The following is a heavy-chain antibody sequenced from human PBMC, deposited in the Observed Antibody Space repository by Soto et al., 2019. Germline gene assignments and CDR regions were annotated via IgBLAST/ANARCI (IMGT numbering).Heavy chain of an antibody. Sequence: QLQLQESGPGLVKPSETLSLTCTVSGGSISSSSYYWGWIRQSPGKGLEWIGNNYYSGSTSYNPSVKSRVTISAAICKDQLALNLRSLAAADAAVCDWARWCGSSPFDDWGQGTPVTVSS. V-gene: IGHV4-39*01. CDR2: NYYSGST. D-gene: IGHD6-13*01. CDR3: ARWCGSSPFDD. J-gene: IGHJ4*02. CDR1: GGSISSSSYY.